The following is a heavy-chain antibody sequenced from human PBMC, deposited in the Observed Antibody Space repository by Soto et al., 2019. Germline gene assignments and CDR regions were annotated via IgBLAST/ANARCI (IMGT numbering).Heavy chain of an antibody. J-gene: IGHJ6*03. V-gene: IGHV3-48*01. Sequence: PGGSLRLSCAASGFTFSSYSMNWVRQAPGKGLEWVSYISSSSSTIYYADSVKGRFTISRDNAKSSLYLQMNSLRAEDTAVYYRARDPDIVVVPAAPMDVWGKGTTVTVSS. CDR1: GFTFSSYS. CDR2: ISSSSSTI. CDR3: ARDPDIVVVPAAPMDV. D-gene: IGHD2-2*01.